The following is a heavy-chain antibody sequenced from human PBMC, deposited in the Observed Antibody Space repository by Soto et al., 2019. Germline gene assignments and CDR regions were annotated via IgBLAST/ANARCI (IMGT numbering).Heavy chain of an antibody. Sequence: QVQLVESGGGVVQPGRSLRLSCAASGFTFSSYPMHWVRQAPGKGLEWVAVISYDGTNTDYADSMKGRFTISRDNSKNTVYLQMNSLRADDTAVYYCARDGPITTFGVIDYWGQGTLVTVSS. CDR2: ISYDGTNT. CDR1: GFTFSSYP. J-gene: IGHJ4*02. V-gene: IGHV3-30-3*01. CDR3: ARDGPITTFGVIDY. D-gene: IGHD3-3*01.